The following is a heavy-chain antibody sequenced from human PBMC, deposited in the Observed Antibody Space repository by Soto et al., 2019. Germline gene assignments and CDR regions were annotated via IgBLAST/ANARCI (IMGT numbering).Heavy chain of an antibody. D-gene: IGHD3-22*01. CDR1: GGTFSSYA. Sequence: QVQLVQSGAEVKKPGSSVKVSCKASGGTFSSYAISWVRQAPGQGLEWMGGIIPIFGTANYAQKVQGRVTITADDSPRTANMELSSLRTEDPAVCYCARPAGVIYDSCGYAPLYGYYGRQAWGQGTTVTFS. J-gene: IGHJ6*02. CDR3: ARPAGVIYDSCGYAPLYGYYGRQA. V-gene: IGHV1-69*12. CDR2: IIPIFGTA.